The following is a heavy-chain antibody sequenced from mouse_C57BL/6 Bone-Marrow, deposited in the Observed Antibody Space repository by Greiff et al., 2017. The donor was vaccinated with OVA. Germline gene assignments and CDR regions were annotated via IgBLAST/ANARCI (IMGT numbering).Heavy chain of an antibody. D-gene: IGHD1-1*01. J-gene: IGHJ2*01. CDR2: IDPENGDT. CDR3: TTRGTVVATDFDY. Sequence: EVKLEESGAELVRPGASVKLSCTASGFNIKDDYMHWVKQRPEQGLEWIGWIDPENGDTEYASKFQGKATITADTSSNTAYLQLSSLTSEDTAVYYCTTRGTVVATDFDYWGQGTTLTVSS. V-gene: IGHV14-4*01. CDR1: GFNIKDDY.